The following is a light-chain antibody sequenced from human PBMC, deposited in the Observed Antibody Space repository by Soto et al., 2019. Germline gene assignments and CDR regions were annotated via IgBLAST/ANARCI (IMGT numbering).Light chain of an antibody. V-gene: IGKV3-20*01. Sequence: IVWTQSPGTLSFSPGERATLSCRSSQSVSSTYLAWYQQKPGQAPTLLIYGASSRATGIPDRFSGSGSGTDFTLTISRLEPEDFAVYYCQQYGSSPLTFGGGTKV. CDR3: QQYGSSPLT. CDR1: QSVSSTY. CDR2: GAS. J-gene: IGKJ4*01.